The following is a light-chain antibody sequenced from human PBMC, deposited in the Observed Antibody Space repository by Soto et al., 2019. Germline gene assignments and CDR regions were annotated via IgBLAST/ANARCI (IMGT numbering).Light chain of an antibody. CDR1: QSVSNF. CDR3: HQRTNWPT. J-gene: IGKJ3*01. V-gene: IGKV3-11*01. Sequence: EIVLTQSPGTLSLSPGERATLSCRASQSVSNFLGWYQQKPGQAPRLLIYDASNRATGIPARFSGSGSGTDFTLTISNLEPEDFAVYYCHQRTNWPTFGPGTKVDIK. CDR2: DAS.